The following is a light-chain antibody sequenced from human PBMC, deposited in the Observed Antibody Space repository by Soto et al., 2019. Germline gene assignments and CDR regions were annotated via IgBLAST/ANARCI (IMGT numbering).Light chain of an antibody. Sequence: IPMTQSPSSLSASVGDSLTITCRTSQAIGNSLNWYQQKPGKAPNLLVYGTSTLQSGVPSRFSGSGSGTDFTLTISSLQREDFATYYCQQSYTSSWTFGQGTKVDIK. CDR1: QAIGNS. V-gene: IGKV1-39*01. CDR2: GTS. J-gene: IGKJ1*01. CDR3: QQSYTSSWT.